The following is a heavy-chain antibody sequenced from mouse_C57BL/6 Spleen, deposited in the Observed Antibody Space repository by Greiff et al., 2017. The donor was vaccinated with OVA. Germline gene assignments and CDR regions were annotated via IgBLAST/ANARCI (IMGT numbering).Heavy chain of an antibody. V-gene: IGHV6-6*01. CDR3: TRGITTVVAPDYAMDY. CDR2: IRNKANNHAT. J-gene: IGHJ4*01. CDR1: GFTFSDAW. D-gene: IGHD1-1*01. Sequence: KLMESGGGLVQPGGSMKLSCAASGFTFSDAWMDWVRQSPEKGLEWVAEIRNKANNHATYYAESVKGRFTISRDDSKSSVYLQMNSLRAEDTGIYYCTRGITTVVAPDYAMDYWGQGTSVTVSS.